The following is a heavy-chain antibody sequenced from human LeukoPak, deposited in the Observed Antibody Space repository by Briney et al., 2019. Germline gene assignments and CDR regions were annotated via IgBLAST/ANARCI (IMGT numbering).Heavy chain of an antibody. V-gene: IGHV3-7*01. J-gene: IGHJ3*02. CDR1: GFTFSSYW. CDR2: IKQDGSEK. Sequence: GGSLRLSCGASGFTFSSYWMSWVRQAPGKGLEWVADIKQDGSEKYYVDSVKGRFTISRQNAKNSLFLQMNSLRAEDTAVYYCARHRSGGSQDDAFDIWGQGTMVTVSS. CDR3: ARHRSGGSQDDAFDI. D-gene: IGHD2-15*01.